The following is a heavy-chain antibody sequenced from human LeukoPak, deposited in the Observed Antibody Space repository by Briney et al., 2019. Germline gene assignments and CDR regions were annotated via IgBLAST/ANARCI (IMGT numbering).Heavy chain of an antibody. J-gene: IGHJ5*02. CDR3: ASPNGYYYGSGILNWFDP. V-gene: IGHV4-39*01. Sequence: SETLSLTCTVSGGSISSSSYYWGWIRQPPGKGLEWIGSIYHSGSTYYNPSLKSRVTIAVETSKNQFSLKLSSVTAADTAVYYCASPNGYYYGSGILNWFDPWGQGTLVTVSS. CDR2: IYHSGST. CDR1: GGSISSSSYY. D-gene: IGHD3-10*01.